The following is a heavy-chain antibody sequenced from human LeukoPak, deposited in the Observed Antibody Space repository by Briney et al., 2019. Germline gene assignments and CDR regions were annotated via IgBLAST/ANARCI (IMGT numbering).Heavy chain of an antibody. V-gene: IGHV3-15*01. CDR2: IKSKTDGGAT. D-gene: IGHD6-19*01. CDR1: GFTFSNAW. J-gene: IGHJ4*02. CDR3: TTAVSEAGTDSDY. Sequence: GGSLRLSWALYGFTFSNAWMSWVRQAPGKGLEWVGRIKSKTDGGATDYAAPVKGRFIISGDGSTNRLYLQMNSLKTEDTAVYYCTTAVSEAGTDSDYWGQGTLVTVS.